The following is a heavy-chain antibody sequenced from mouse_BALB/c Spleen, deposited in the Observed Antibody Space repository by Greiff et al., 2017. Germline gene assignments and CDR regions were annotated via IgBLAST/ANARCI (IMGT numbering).Heavy chain of an antibody. Sequence: VKLVESGAELVRPGASVTLSCKASGYTFTDYEMHWVKQTPVHGLEWIGAIDPETGGTAYNQKFKGKATLTADKSSSTAYMELRSLTSEDSAVYYCTRRANYFDYWGQGTTLTVSS. D-gene: IGHD3-1*01. CDR3: TRRANYFDY. V-gene: IGHV1-15*01. J-gene: IGHJ2*01. CDR1: GYTFTDYE. CDR2: IDPETGGT.